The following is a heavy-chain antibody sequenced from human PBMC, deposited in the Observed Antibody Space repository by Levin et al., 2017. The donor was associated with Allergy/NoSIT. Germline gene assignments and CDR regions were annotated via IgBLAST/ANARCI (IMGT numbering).Heavy chain of an antibody. Sequence: PGESLKISCTASGFTFGDYAMSWFRQAPGKGLEWVGFIRSKAYGGTTEYAASVKGRFTTSRDDSKSIAYLQMNSLKTEDTAVYYCTRDSSWSDFDYWGQGTLVTVSS. CDR1: GFTFGDYA. D-gene: IGHD6-19*01. J-gene: IGHJ4*02. CDR2: IRSKAYGGTT. CDR3: TRDSSWSDFDY. V-gene: IGHV3-49*03.